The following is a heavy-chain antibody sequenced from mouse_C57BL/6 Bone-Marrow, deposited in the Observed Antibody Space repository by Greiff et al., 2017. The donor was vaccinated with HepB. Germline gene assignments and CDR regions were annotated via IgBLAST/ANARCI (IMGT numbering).Heavy chain of an antibody. CDR3: TSYGNSYWYFDV. CDR1: GYTFTSYW. V-gene: IGHV1-5*01. J-gene: IGHJ1*03. D-gene: IGHD2-1*01. Sequence: SGTVLARPGASVKMSCKTSGYTFTSYWMHWVKQRPGQGLEWIGAIYPGNSDTSYNQKFKGKAKLTAVTSASTAYMELSSLTNEDSAVYYCTSYGNSYWYFDVWGTGTTVTVSS. CDR2: IYPGNSDT.